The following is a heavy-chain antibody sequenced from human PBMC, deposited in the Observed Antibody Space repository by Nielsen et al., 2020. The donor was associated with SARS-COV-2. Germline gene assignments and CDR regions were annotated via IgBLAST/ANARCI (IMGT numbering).Heavy chain of an antibody. Sequence: GESLKISCAASGFTFSSYAMSWVRQAPGKGLEWVSAISGSGGSTYYADSVKGRFTISRDNSKNTLYLQMNSLRAEDTAVYYCAKFPWVRVPAAIDYWGQGTLVTVSS. CDR1: GFTFSSYA. CDR2: ISGSGGST. D-gene: IGHD2-2*01. J-gene: IGHJ4*02. CDR3: AKFPWVRVPAAIDY. V-gene: IGHV3-23*01.